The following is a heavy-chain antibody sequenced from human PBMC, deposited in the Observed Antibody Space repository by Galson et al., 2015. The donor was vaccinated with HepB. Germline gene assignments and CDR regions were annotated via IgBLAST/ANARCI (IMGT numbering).Heavy chain of an antibody. CDR2: IFFGDTT. V-gene: IGHV4-59*09. CDR3: ARGSRDYFFDF. J-gene: IGHJ4*02. Sequence: IFFGDTTTYNPSLMSRVAISVDTSKNQFSLRLTSVTAADTAVYYCARGSRDYFFDFWGQGALVTVSS. D-gene: IGHD2-21*02.